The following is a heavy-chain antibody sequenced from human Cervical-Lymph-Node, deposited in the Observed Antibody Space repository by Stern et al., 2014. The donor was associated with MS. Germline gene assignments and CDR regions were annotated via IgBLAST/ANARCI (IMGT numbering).Heavy chain of an antibody. Sequence: QVQLVESGPGLVKPSQTLSLTCTVSGGSISSSGYYWSWIRQPADKGLEWIGRIHASGSTYYKPSLKIRVTISMDTDTNTFSLTLPSVTAADTAVYYCATTRWDLFTWNWFDPWGQGTLVTVSS. CDR3: ATTRWDLFTWNWFDP. V-gene: IGHV4-61*02. J-gene: IGHJ5*02. D-gene: IGHD1-26*01. CDR1: GGSISSSGYY. CDR2: IHASGST.